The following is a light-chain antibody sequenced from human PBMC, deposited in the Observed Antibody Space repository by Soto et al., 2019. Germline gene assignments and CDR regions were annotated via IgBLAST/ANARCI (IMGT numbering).Light chain of an antibody. Sequence: QSALTQPHSVSGSPGQSVTISCTGTSSDVGAYNYVSWYQQHPGKAPKLMIYDVSKRPSGVPDRFSGSKSGNTASLTISGLQAEDEADYYCCSNAGNYRYVFGTGTKVTVL. J-gene: IGLJ1*01. CDR3: CSNAGNYRYV. V-gene: IGLV2-11*01. CDR2: DVS. CDR1: SSDVGAYNY.